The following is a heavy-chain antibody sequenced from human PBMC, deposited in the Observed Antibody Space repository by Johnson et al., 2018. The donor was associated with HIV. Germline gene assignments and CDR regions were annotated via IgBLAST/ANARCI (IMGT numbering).Heavy chain of an antibody. CDR3: ARGNSVAARIGAFDI. J-gene: IGHJ3*02. V-gene: IGHV3-9*01. Sequence: VQLVESGGGVIRPGGSLRLSCAASGFTFDDYAMHWVRQAPGKGPEWVSGINWNSGSRGYADSVKGRFTISRDNSKNTMYLQMNSLRAEDTAVFYCARGNSVAARIGAFDIWGQGTMVTVSS. CDR1: GFTFDDYA. D-gene: IGHD6-6*01. CDR2: INWNSGSR.